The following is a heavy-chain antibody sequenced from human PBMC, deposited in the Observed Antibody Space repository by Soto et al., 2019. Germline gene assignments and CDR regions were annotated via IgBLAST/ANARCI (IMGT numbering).Heavy chain of an antibody. Sequence: QVQLQESGPGLVKPSETLSLTCAVSGGSISGDYWSWIRQPPGKGLEWIGYIYYSGSVTYNPSLRGRVTITRDTSKNQFSLKLSSVPAADTAVYFCARGRRAALHDSWGQGTVVTVSS. CDR3: ARGRRAALHDS. CDR1: GGSISGDY. D-gene: IGHD6-6*01. J-gene: IGHJ4*02. V-gene: IGHV4-59*01. CDR2: IYYSGSV.